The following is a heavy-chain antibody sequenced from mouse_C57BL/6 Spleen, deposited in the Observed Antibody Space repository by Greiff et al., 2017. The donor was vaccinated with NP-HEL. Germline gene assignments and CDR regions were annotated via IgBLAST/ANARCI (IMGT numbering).Heavy chain of an antibody. CDR1: GYSFTGYY. D-gene: IGHD6-1*01. CDR3: ARYNGYFDY. Sequence: EVKLVESGPELVKPGASVKISCKASGYSFTGYYMNWVKQSPEKSLEWIGEINPSTGGTTYNQKFKAKATLTVDKSSSTAYMQLKSLTSEDSAVYYCARYNGYFDYWGQGTTLTVSS. J-gene: IGHJ2*01. CDR2: INPSTGGT. V-gene: IGHV1-42*01.